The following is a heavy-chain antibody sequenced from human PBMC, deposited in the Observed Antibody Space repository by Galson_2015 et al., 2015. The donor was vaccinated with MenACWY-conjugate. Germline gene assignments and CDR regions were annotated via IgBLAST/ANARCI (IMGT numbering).Heavy chain of an antibody. D-gene: IGHD3-22*01. V-gene: IGHV5-51*01. CDR2: IYPGDSDT. J-gene: IGHJ3*02. CDR3: ARQGRGSSGYYGLDSGDAFDI. CDR1: GYSFTSYW. Sequence: QSGAEVKKPGESLKISCKGSGYSFTSYWIGWVRQMPGKGLEWMGIIYPGDSDTRYSPSFQGQVTISADKSISTAYLQWSSLKASDTAMYYCARQGRGSSGYYGLDSGDAFDIWGQGTMVTVSS.